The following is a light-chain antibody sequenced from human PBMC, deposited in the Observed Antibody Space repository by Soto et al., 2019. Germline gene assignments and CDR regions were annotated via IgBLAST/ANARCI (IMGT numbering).Light chain of an antibody. Sequence: QAVVTQSPSASGTPGQRVSISCSGSTSNIGTNTVSWYQHVPGTAPKLLIYSNDQRPSAVPGRFSGSKSGTSASLAISGLLSEDEADYYCQVWDTSSDHHVFGTGTKVTVL. J-gene: IGLJ1*01. CDR2: SND. CDR3: QVWDTSSDHHV. CDR1: TSNIGTNT. V-gene: IGLV1-44*01.